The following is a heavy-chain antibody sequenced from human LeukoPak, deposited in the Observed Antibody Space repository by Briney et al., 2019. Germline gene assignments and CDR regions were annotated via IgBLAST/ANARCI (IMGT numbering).Heavy chain of an antibody. CDR1: GYTFTSYS. CDR3: ARDRIYCSGGSCYSCWFDP. CDR2: IIPIFGTA. J-gene: IGHJ5*02. V-gene: IGHV1-69*13. Sequence: SVKVSCKASGYTFTSYSMHWVRQAPGQGLEWMGGIIPIFGTANYAQKFQGRVTITADESTSTAYMELSSLRSEDAAVYYCARDRIYCSGGSCYSCWFDPWGQGTLVTVSS. D-gene: IGHD2-15*01.